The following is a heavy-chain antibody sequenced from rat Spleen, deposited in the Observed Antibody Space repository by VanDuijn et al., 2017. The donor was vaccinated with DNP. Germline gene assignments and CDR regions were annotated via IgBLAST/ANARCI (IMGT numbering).Heavy chain of an antibody. CDR2: ISSDGGHT. J-gene: IGHJ4*01. CDR1: GFTFNNHY. Sequence: EVQLVESGGGLVHPGKSLKLSCIVSGFTFNNHYMAWVRQAPGKGLDWVASISSDGGHTYYRDSVKGRFTISRDNAKSTLSLRMGSLRSEDTATYYCTTLITFMNGWGQGTSVTVSS. CDR3: TTLITFMNG. V-gene: IGHV5-25*01. D-gene: IGHD1-1*01.